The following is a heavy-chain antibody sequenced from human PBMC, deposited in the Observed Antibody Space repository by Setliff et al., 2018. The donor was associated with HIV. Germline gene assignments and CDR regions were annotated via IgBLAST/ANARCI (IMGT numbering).Heavy chain of an antibody. CDR2: ILYSGNA. D-gene: IGHD6-6*01. CDR1: GVSMRTHY. CDR3: AREGREKLALFDH. J-gene: IGHJ4*02. V-gene: IGHV4-59*11. Sequence: SETLSLTCNVSGVSMRTHYWSWVRQPPGKRLEWVGYILYSGNANYNPSFKNRVTVSLDAAKSQFSLNLKSVTSADTAFYYCAREGREKLALFDHWGLGILVTVSS.